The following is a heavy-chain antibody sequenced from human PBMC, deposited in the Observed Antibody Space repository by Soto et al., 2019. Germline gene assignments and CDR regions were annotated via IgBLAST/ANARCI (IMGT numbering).Heavy chain of an antibody. CDR1: GFTFSSYA. CDR3: AKDPTIFGVVVNWFDP. V-gene: IGHV3-23*01. CDR2: ISGSGGST. D-gene: IGHD3-3*01. Sequence: PGGSLRLSCAASGFTFSSYAMSWVRQAPGKGLEWVSAISGSGGSTYYADSVKGRFTISRDNSKNTLYLQMNSLRAEDTAVYYCAKDPTIFGVVVNWFDPWGQGTLVTVSS. J-gene: IGHJ5*02.